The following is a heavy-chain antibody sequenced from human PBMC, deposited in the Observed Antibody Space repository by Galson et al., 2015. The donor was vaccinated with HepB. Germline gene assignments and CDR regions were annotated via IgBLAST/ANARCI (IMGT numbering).Heavy chain of an antibody. D-gene: IGHD3-3*01. CDR3: ATFYYDFWSGYSYYYYYMDV. Sequence: SLRLSCAASGFAFSSYGMHWVRQAPGKGLEWVAVISYDGSNKYYADSVKGRFTISRDNSKNTLYLQMNSLRAEDTAVYYCATFYYDFWSGYSYYYYYMDVWGKGTTVTVSS. J-gene: IGHJ6*03. V-gene: IGHV3-30*03. CDR1: GFAFSSYG. CDR2: ISYDGSNK.